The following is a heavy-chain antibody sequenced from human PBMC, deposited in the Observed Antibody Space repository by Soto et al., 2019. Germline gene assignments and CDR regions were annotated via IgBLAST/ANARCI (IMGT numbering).Heavy chain of an antibody. CDR1: GFSFNSYA. V-gene: IGHV3-30-3*01. D-gene: IGHD1-1*01. J-gene: IGHJ6*02. CDR3: ARETPHERYFHYYYGMDV. Sequence: GGSLRLSCKASGFSFNSYAMHWVRQAPGKGLEWVAVMSSDGTNKDYTDSVKGRFTISRDNSKNTFFLRMNSLRAQDTAVYYCARETPHERYFHYYYGMDVWGQGTTVTSP. CDR2: MSSDGTNK.